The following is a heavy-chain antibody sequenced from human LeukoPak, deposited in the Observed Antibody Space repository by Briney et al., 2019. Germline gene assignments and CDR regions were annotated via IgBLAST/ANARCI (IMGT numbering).Heavy chain of an antibody. Sequence: ASVKVSCKASGYTFTSYGISWVRQAPGQGLEWMGWITAYNGNTNYAQKSQGRVTMTTDPSTSTAYMELRSLRSDDTAVYYCARAQDRSITIFGVVADYWGQGNLVTVSS. V-gene: IGHV1-18*01. CDR2: ITAYNGNT. CDR1: GYTFTSYG. CDR3: ARAQDRSITIFGVVADY. J-gene: IGHJ4*02. D-gene: IGHD3-3*01.